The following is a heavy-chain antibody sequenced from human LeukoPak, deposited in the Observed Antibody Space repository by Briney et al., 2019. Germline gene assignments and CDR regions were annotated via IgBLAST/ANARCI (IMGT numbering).Heavy chain of an antibody. D-gene: IGHD3-10*01. CDR1: GGSISGYY. J-gene: IGHJ3*02. CDR3: ARARRVRGVAHDAFDI. Sequence: SETLSLTCTVSGGSISGYYWSWIRQPPGKGLEWIGYIYYSGSTNYNPSLKSRVTISVDTSKNQFSLKLGSVTAADTAVYYCARARRVRGVAHDAFDIWGQGTMVTVSS. CDR2: IYYSGST. V-gene: IGHV4-59*08.